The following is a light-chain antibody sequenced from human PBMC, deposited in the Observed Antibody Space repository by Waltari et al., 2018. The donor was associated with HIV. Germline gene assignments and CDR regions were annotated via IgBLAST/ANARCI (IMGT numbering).Light chain of an antibody. Sequence: DIQLTQSPAFLSASVVYSVTIPCRARQCISSYLVWYQQRPGKAPSLLIYDASTLQSGVPSRFGGSGSGTEFTRTITSLQQEDFATYYCQQFSSFGQGTKLEIK. CDR1: QCISSY. V-gene: IGKV1-9*01. CDR2: DAS. CDR3: QQFSS. J-gene: IGKJ2*04.